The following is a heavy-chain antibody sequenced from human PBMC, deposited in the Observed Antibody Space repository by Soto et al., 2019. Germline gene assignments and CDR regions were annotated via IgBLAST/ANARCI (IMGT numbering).Heavy chain of an antibody. CDR1: VFTFSSYA. D-gene: IGHD3-9*01. V-gene: IGHV3-23*01. CDR2: ISGSGGST. CDR3: AKENFDWLSQHFDY. J-gene: IGHJ4*02. Sequence: PGGSLRLSCAASVFTFSSYAMSWVRQAPGKGLEWVSAISGSGGSTYYADSVKGRFTISRDNSKNTLYLQMNSLRAEGTAVYYCAKENFDWLSQHFDYWGQGTLVTVSS.